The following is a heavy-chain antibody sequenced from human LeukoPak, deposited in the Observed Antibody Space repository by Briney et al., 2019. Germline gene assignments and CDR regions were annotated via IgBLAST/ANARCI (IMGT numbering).Heavy chain of an antibody. Sequence: GGSLRLSCAASGFKFWNNGMHWVRQAPGKGLEWVAFIRNHGTDEYYADSVKGRFTISRDNSKNTLYLQMNSLRVEDTAVYYCAKDTSVAGLPDNWGQGTLVTVSS. V-gene: IGHV3-30*02. CDR1: GFKFWNNG. D-gene: IGHD2-15*01. CDR3: AKDTSVAGLPDN. CDR2: IRNHGTDE. J-gene: IGHJ4*02.